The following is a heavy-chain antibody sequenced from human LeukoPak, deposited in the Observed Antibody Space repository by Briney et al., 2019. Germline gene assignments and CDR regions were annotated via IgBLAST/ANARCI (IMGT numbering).Heavy chain of an antibody. CDR1: RYTFTSHY. Sequence: ASVKVSCKASRYTFTSHYLHWVRQAPVQGLEWMGIINPSGGSTNYAQKFQGRVTMTRDTSTSTVYMELNSLRSEDTAVYYCARGDHVRIYAESSFDIWGQGTMVTVSS. CDR2: INPSGGST. J-gene: IGHJ3*02. V-gene: IGHV1-46*01. CDR3: ARGDHVRIYAESSFDI. D-gene: IGHD5/OR15-5a*01.